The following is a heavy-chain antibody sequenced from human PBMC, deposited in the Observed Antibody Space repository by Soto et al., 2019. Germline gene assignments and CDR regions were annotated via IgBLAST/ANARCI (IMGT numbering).Heavy chain of an antibody. CDR1: GFTFSGCY. V-gene: IGHV3-11*05. D-gene: IGHD1-1*01. Sequence: QVPLVESGGGLVKPGGSLRLSCAASGFTFSGCYMSWIRQAPGKGLECISYISSSGDRTKYADSVKGRFTISRDNAKKSLYLQMNSLRAEDTAVYYCVRETAYYFDYWGQGTLVTVSS. CDR2: ISSSGDRT. J-gene: IGHJ4*02. CDR3: VRETAYYFDY.